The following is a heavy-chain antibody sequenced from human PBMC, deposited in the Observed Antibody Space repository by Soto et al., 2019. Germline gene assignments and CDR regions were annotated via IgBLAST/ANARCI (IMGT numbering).Heavy chain of an antibody. J-gene: IGHJ4*02. D-gene: IGHD4-17*01. CDR1: GFTSRSYW. CDR3: AKDRDYFDNAYYFDY. V-gene: IGHV3-7*03. CDR2: IKEDGSEK. Sequence: GGSLRLSCAASGFTSRSYWMSWARQAPGKGLEWVANIKEDGSEKYYVDSVKGRFTISRDNSKSTLYLQMNSLRAEDTAVYYCAKDRDYFDNAYYFDYWGQGTLVTVSS.